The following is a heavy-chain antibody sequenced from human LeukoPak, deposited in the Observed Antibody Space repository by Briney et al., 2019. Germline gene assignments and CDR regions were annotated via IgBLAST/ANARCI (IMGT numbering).Heavy chain of an antibody. CDR1: GYNFTNYW. CDR2: IYPGDSDT. D-gene: IGHD2-15*01. J-gene: IGHJ4*02. CDR3: ARQIQGPRGCSGYSCYPVPFDY. Sequence: GESLKISCKGSGYNFTNYWIGWVRHMPGKGLEWMGIIYPGDSDTRYNPSFEGQVIISADKSMSNAYLQWSSLKASDTAMYYCARQIQGPRGCSGYSCYPVPFDYWGQGTLVTVSS. V-gene: IGHV5-51*01.